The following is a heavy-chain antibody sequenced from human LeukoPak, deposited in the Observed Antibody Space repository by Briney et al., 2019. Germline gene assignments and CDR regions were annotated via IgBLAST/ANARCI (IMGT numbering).Heavy chain of an antibody. J-gene: IGHJ4*02. Sequence: PSETLSLTCTVSGGSISSYYWSWIRQPPGKGLEWIGYIYYSGSTNYNPSLKSRVTISVDTSKNQFSLKLSSVTAADTAVYYCAREGCSGGSCYSMLFDYWGQGTLVTVSS. V-gene: IGHV4-59*01. CDR2: IYYSGST. D-gene: IGHD2-15*01. CDR1: GGSISSYY. CDR3: AREGCSGGSCYSMLFDY.